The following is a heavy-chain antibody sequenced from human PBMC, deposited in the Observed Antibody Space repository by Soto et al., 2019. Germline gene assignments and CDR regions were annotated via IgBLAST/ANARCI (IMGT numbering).Heavy chain of an antibody. Sequence: ASVKVSCKASGYTFTSYDINWMRQATGQGLEWMGRMNPNSGNTGYAQKLQGRVTMTRNTSISTAYMEQSSLRSEDTAVYFFARDSVDTAMVHDAFDIWGQGTMVTVSS. V-gene: IGHV1-8*01. J-gene: IGHJ3*02. CDR1: GYTFTSYD. D-gene: IGHD5-18*01. CDR3: ARDSVDTAMVHDAFDI. CDR2: MNPNSGNT.